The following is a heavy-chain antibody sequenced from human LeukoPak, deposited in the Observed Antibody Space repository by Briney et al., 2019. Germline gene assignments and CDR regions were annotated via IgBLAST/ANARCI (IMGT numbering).Heavy chain of an antibody. CDR3: ARGQRVDYDSSGYASFDY. CDR2: IYYSGST. J-gene: IGHJ4*02. V-gene: IGHV4-59*01. D-gene: IGHD3-22*01. CDR1: GGSISSYY. Sequence: SETLSLTCTVSGGSISSYYWSWIRQPPGKGLEWIGYIYYSGSTNYNPSLKSRVTISVDTSKNQFSLKLSSVTAADTAVYYCARGQRVDYDSSGYASFDYWGQGTLVTVSS.